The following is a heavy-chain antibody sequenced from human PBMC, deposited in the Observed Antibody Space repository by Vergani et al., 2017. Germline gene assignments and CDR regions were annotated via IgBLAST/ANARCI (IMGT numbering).Heavy chain of an antibody. CDR1: GGSFSTGGQS. CDR2: IYSTGST. J-gene: IGHJ4*02. CDR3: ARMGGYDEGDAFRIGYFDS. D-gene: IGHD3-22*01. V-gene: IGHV4-31*03. Sequence: QVKLQESGPGLVKPSQTLSLTCTVSGGSFSTGGQSWTWLRQSAGKGLEWIGYIYSTGSTHHNPSLRRRINMSVDTSKNQFSLKLNSVTAADTAMYYCARMGGYDEGDAFRIGYFDSWGPGILVTVSS.